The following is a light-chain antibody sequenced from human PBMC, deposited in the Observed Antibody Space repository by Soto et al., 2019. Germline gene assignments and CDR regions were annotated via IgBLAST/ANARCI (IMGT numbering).Light chain of an antibody. Sequence: EIVMTQSPASLSVSPGDVATLSCRASQTVASNLAWYQQKPGQGPRLLIHGASTRAAGGPARFSGSGSGTDFTLTISSLQSEDFAVYYCQQYHNWPPQYTFGQGTKLQIK. CDR2: GAS. CDR1: QTVASN. J-gene: IGKJ2*01. CDR3: QQYHNWPPQYT. V-gene: IGKV3-15*01.